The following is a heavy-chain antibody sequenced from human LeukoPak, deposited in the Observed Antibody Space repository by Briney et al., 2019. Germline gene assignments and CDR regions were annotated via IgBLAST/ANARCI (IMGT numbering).Heavy chain of an antibody. CDR3: ARKALVFEGTFIIPDAFDI. CDR2: ISGDGANI. J-gene: IGHJ3*02. Sequence: PGGSLRLSCAASGFTFSYVYMTWIRQAPGKGLEWVSYISGDGANIFYADSVKGRFTVSRDNAKNSLYLQMNSLRGEDTAIYYCARKALVFEGTFIIPDAFDIWGQGTLVTVSS. CDR1: GFTFSYVY. D-gene: IGHD3-3*01. V-gene: IGHV3-11*04.